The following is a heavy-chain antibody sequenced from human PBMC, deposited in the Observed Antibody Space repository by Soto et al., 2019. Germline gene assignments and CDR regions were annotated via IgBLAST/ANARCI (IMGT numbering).Heavy chain of an antibody. CDR1: GGSFSGYY. CDR3: ATRQGGSYNWFDR. V-gene: IGHV4-34*01. CDR2: INHSGST. J-gene: IGHJ5*02. D-gene: IGHD2-15*01. Sequence: SETLSLTCAVYGGSFSGYYWSWIRQPPGKGLEWIGEINHSGSTNYNPSLKSRVTISVDTSKNQFSLKLSSVTAADTAVYYCATRQGGSYNWFDRWGQGTLVTFS.